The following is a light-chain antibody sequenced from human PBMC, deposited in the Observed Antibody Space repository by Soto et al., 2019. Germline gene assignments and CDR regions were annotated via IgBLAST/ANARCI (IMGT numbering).Light chain of an antibody. CDR2: GAS. J-gene: IGKJ4*01. CDR1: QSVSSN. V-gene: IGKV3-15*01. Sequence: EIVMTQSPATLSVSPGERATLSCRASQSVSSNLAWYQQKPGQAPRLLIYGASTRATDIPARFSGSGSGTEFTHTISSLQSEDFAVYYCQQYNNGLTFGGGTKVEIK. CDR3: QQYNNGLT.